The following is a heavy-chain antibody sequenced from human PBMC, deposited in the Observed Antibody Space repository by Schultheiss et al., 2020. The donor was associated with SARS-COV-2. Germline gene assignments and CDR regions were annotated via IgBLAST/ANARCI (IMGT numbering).Heavy chain of an antibody. CDR1: GGSISSYY. D-gene: IGHD3-16*02. V-gene: IGHV4-59*08. J-gene: IGHJ5*02. Sequence: SETLSLTCTVSGGSISSYYWSWIRQPPGKGLEWIGYIYYSGSTYYNPSLKSRVTISVDTSKNQFSLKLSPVTAADTAVYYCARHANDYVWGSYRFVYFDPWGQGTLVTVSS. CDR3: ARHANDYVWGSYRFVYFDP. CDR2: IYYSGST.